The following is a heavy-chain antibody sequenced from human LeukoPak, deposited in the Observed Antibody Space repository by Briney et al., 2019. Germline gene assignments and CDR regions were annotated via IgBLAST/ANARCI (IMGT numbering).Heavy chain of an antibody. CDR1: GYTFTGYY. D-gene: IGHD6-13*01. CDR3: ARAILGIAAAGLDWFDP. J-gene: IGHJ5*02. V-gene: IGHV1-2*02. Sequence: ASVKVSCKASGYTFTGYYMHWVRQAPGQGLEWMGWINPNSGGTNYAQKFQGRVTMTRNTSISTAYMELSSLRSEDTAVYYCARAILGIAAAGLDWFDPWGQGTLVTVSS. CDR2: INPNSGGT.